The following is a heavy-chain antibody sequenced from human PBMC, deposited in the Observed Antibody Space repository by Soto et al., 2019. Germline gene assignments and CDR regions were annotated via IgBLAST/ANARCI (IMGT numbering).Heavy chain of an antibody. D-gene: IGHD2-2*01. Sequence: GGSLRLSCAASGFTFSSYWMTWVRQAPGKGLEWVANIKHDGSGPWYADSVKGRFTISRDNPNNSLYLQMNSLTADDTAVYYCARGAIERVPVANGYWGQGTLVTVSS. V-gene: IGHV3-7*04. CDR1: GFTFSSYW. CDR2: IKHDGSGP. J-gene: IGHJ4*02. CDR3: ARGAIERVPVANGY.